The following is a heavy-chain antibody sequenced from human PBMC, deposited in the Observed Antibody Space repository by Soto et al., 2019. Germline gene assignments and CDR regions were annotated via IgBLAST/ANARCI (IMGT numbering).Heavy chain of an antibody. Sequence: SETLSLTCTVSVGSISDGYYWSWIRQHPGKGLEWIGSISYSGSTSYNPSLKSRLTISVDRSKSQFSLNLSSVTAADTAVYYCARRDRSGYSYWLDTWGQGTLVTVSS. D-gene: IGHD3-22*01. J-gene: IGHJ5*02. CDR1: VGSISDGYY. V-gene: IGHV4-31*03. CDR3: ARRDRSGYSYWLDT. CDR2: ISYSGST.